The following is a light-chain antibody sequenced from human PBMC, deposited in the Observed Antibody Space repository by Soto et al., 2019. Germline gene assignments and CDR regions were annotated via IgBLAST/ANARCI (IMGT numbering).Light chain of an antibody. J-gene: IGKJ4*01. Sequence: DIQMTQSPSSLSASVGDRVTITCQASQDISNYLNWYQQKPGKAPKLLIYDASNLETGVPSRFSGSGSGTDFTFTISSLQPEDIATHYRQQYDNLPLTFGGGTKVDIK. CDR1: QDISNY. V-gene: IGKV1-33*01. CDR3: QQYDNLPLT. CDR2: DAS.